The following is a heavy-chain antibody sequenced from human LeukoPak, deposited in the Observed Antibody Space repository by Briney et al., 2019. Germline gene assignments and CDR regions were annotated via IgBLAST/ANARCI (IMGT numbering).Heavy chain of an antibody. CDR1: GGSISSYY. V-gene: IGHV4-59*01. D-gene: IGHD2-2*01. CDR3: ARSVVVPAALVY. J-gene: IGHJ4*02. Sequence: SETLSLTCTVSGGSISSYYWSWIRQPPGKGLEWIGYIYYSGSTNYNPSLKSRVTISVDTSKNQFSLKLSSVTAADTAVYYCARSVVVPAALVYWGQGALVTVSS. CDR2: IYYSGST.